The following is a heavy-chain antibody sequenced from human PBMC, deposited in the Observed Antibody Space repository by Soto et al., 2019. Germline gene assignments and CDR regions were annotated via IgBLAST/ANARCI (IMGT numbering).Heavy chain of an antibody. CDR3: ARSLRGYSYGYCFDY. V-gene: IGHV4-31*03. CDR2: IYYSGST. Sequence: SETLSLTCTVSGGSISSGGYYWSWIRQHPGKGLEWIGYIYYSGSTYYNPSLKSRVTISVDTSKNQFSLKLSSVTAADTAVYYCARSLRGYSYGYCFDYWGQGTLVTVSS. J-gene: IGHJ4*02. D-gene: IGHD5-18*01. CDR1: GGSISSGGYY.